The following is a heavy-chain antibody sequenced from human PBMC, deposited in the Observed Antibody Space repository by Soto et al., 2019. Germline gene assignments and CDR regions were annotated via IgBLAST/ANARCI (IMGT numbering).Heavy chain of an antibody. CDR3: AKDQRVRFYYDSSGCLFDQ. CDR1: GFTFSTYW. D-gene: IGHD3-22*01. CDR2: INGDETIT. J-gene: IGHJ4*02. V-gene: IGHV3-74*01. Sequence: SLRLSCVASGFTFSTYWMHWVRQVPGKGPVWVSRINGDETITNYADSVKGRFTISRDNSKNTLYLQMNSLRAEDTAVYYCAKDQRVRFYYDSSGCLFDQWGQGTLVTVS.